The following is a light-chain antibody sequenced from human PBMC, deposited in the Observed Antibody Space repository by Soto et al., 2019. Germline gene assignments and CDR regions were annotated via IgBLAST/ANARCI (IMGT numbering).Light chain of an antibody. CDR2: DTS. J-gene: IGKJ1*01. CDR3: QQRNYWPRT. Sequence: EIVLTQSPATLSLSPGERATLSCRASQSISGYLAWYQQKPGQAPRFLMYDTSNRATGIPVRFSGSGSGTDFNPTISSLEPEDFAVYYCQQRNYWPRTFGQGTKVELK. CDR1: QSISGY. V-gene: IGKV3-11*01.